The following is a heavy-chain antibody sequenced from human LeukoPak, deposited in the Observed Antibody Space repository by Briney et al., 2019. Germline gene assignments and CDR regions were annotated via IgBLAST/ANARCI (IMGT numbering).Heavy chain of an antibody. CDR1: GFTFSSYD. Sequence: GGSLRLSCAASGFTFSSYDMHWVRQAPGKGLVWVTRINTDGSTTSYADSVEGRFTISRDSAKNTLYLQMNSLRAEDTAVYYCARVSTGKYYFDSWGQGTTVTVSS. D-gene: IGHD2-8*02. CDR2: INTDGSTT. J-gene: IGHJ4*03. V-gene: IGHV3-74*01. CDR3: ARVSTGKYYFDS.